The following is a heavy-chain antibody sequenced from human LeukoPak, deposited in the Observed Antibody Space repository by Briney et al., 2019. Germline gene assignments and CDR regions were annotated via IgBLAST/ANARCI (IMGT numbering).Heavy chain of an antibody. CDR3: ARWNYDYVWGGIDY. CDR1: GGSISSSSYY. CDR2: IYYSGST. Sequence: PSETLSLTCTVSGGSISSSSYYWGWIRQPPGKGLEWIGSIYYSGSTYYNPSLKSRATISVDTSKNQFFLKLSSVAAADTAVYYCARWNYDYVWGGIDYWGQGTLVTVSS. J-gene: IGHJ4*02. V-gene: IGHV4-39*01. D-gene: IGHD3-16*01.